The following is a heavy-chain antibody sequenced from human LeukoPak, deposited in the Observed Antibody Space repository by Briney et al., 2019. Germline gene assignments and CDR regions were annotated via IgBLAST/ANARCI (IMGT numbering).Heavy chain of an antibody. CDR3: ATSTTGLTPDYFDL. V-gene: IGHV4-59*08. Sequence: SETLSLTCTVSGGSISSYYCSWIRQPPGKGLEWIGYLYYSGSTNYNPSLKSRVTISVDTSKNQFSLNLSSVTAADTAVYYCATSTTGLTPDYFDLWGRGTLVTVSS. CDR1: GGSISSYY. D-gene: IGHD4-23*01. CDR2: LYYSGST. J-gene: IGHJ2*01.